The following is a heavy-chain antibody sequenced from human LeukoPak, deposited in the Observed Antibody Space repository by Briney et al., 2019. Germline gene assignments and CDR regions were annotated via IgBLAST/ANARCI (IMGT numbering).Heavy chain of an antibody. J-gene: IGHJ6*02. CDR1: GFTFSSYS. Sequence: GGSLRLSCAASGFTFSSYSMNWVRQAPGKGLEWVSYISSSSKTIYYADSVKGRFTISRDNAKNSLYLQMNSLRAEDTGVYYCARRGGAHGVDVWGQGTTVTVSS. CDR2: ISSSSKTI. V-gene: IGHV3-48*01. CDR3: ARRGGAHGVDV. D-gene: IGHD2-21*01.